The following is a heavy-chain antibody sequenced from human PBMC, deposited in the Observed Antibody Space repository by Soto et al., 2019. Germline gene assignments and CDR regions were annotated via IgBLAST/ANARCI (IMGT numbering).Heavy chain of an antibody. V-gene: IGHV3-53*01. CDR3: ARDCGGDCYHPPQYYYYYYGMDV. CDR2: IYSGGST. D-gene: IGHD2-21*02. J-gene: IGHJ6*02. Sequence: PGGSLRLSCAASGFTVVSNYIISPPHSPSKWLEWDSEIYSGGSTYYADSVKGRFTISRDNSKNTLYLQMNSLRAEDTAVYYCARDCGGDCYHPPQYYYYYYGMDVWGQGTTVTISS. CDR1: GFTVVSNY.